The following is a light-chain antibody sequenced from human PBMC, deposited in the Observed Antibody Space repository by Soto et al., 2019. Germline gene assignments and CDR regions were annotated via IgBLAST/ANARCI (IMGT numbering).Light chain of an antibody. Sequence: QPVLTQPPSVSEAPGQRGTISCTGSSSNIGAGYEAHWYQQVPGTAPKLLIYENNNRPSGVPDRFSGSKSGTSASLAITGLQAEDEAEYYCQSYDSSLSGYVFGTGTKLTVL. CDR1: SSNIGAGYE. CDR3: QSYDSSLSGYV. CDR2: ENN. V-gene: IGLV1-40*01. J-gene: IGLJ1*01.